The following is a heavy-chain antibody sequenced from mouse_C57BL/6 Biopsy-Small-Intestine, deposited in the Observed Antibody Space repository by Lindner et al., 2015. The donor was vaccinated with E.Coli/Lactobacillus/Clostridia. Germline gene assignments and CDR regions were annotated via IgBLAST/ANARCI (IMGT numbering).Heavy chain of an antibody. CDR3: ARGHRGQCSTTTCYAGFDY. V-gene: IGHV1-53*01. CDR1: GDNFKNYA. Sequence: SVKVSCKASGDNFKNYAYSWVRQAPGQGLEWMGGVIPIFGATNYALKFRDRLTITADESTSTAFMELSALRNEDTAIYYCARGHRGQCSTTTCYAGFDYWGQGSVVTVSS. CDR2: VIPIFGAT. J-gene: IGHJ4*01. D-gene: IGHD1-1*02.